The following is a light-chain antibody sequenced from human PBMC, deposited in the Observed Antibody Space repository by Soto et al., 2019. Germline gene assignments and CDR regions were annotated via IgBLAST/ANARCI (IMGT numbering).Light chain of an antibody. Sequence: EIVMTQSPATLSVSPGERATLSCRASQSVSYNLAWYQQKPGQGPRLLIYGAFTRATGIPARFSGSGSGTEFTLTISSLQYEDFAVYYCQQYKTWPPLTFGGGTKVEIK. V-gene: IGKV3-15*01. J-gene: IGKJ4*01. CDR1: QSVSYN. CDR3: QQYKTWPPLT. CDR2: GAF.